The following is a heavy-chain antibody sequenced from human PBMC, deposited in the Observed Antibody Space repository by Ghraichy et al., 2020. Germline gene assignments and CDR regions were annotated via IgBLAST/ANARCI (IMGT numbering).Heavy chain of an antibody. Sequence: SETLSLTCSVSGASISSSYWSWVRQPPGKGLEWIGYISPTGSTNYNPSLKSRVSISLDTSKNQFSLRLRSVTAADTAVYYCARGPYDSSGYPPAPLDYWGQGTLVTVFS. V-gene: IGHV4-59*01. D-gene: IGHD3-22*01. CDR1: GASISSSY. J-gene: IGHJ4*02. CDR2: ISPTGST. CDR3: ARGPYDSSGYPPAPLDY.